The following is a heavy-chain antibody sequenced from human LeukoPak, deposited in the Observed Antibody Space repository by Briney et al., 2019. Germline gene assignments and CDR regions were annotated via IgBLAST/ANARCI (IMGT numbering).Heavy chain of an antibody. D-gene: IGHD3-16*02. V-gene: IGHV1-18*01. Sequence: ASVKVSCKASGYTLTSYGISWVRQAPGQGLEWMGWISAYNGNTNYAQKLQGRVTMTTDTSTSTAYMELRSLRSDDTAAYYCARDQAPYYDYVWGSYRLDYWGQGTLVTVSS. J-gene: IGHJ4*02. CDR1: GYTLTSYG. CDR3: ARDQAPYYDYVWGSYRLDY. CDR2: ISAYNGNT.